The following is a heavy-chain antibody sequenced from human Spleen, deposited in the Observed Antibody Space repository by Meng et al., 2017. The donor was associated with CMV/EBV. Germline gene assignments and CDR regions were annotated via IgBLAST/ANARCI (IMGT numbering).Heavy chain of an antibody. CDR3: ATKGQYCVGTSCYRDY. V-gene: IGHV1-69-2*01. CDR2: VDPEDGET. CDR1: YSVTEYY. J-gene: IGHJ4*02. Sequence: YSVTEYYIERRKKDPGKGLEWMGLVDPEDGETRYAEKFQGRVTITADTYTDTAYMELSSLRSEDTAVNYCATKGQYCVGTSCYRDYWGQGTLVTVSS. D-gene: IGHD2-2*01.